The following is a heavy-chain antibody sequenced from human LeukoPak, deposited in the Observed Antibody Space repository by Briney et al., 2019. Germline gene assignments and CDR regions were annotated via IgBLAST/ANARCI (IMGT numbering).Heavy chain of an antibody. CDR2: AWYDGRYT. J-gene: IGHJ3*02. CDR3: ATDHRGPVDGSGWGEAFDI. Sequence: PGGSLRLSCAASGFSFSSYGMHWVRQAPGKGLEWAAAAWYDGRYTFYADSVKGRFTISRDNSKNTLALQMNSLQAEDTAVYYCATDHRGPVDGSGWGEAFDIWGQGTMVTVSS. CDR1: GFSFSSYG. V-gene: IGHV3-33*01. D-gene: IGHD6-19*01.